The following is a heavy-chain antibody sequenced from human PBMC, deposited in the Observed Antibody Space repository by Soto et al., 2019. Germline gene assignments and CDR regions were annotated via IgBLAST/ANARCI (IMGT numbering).Heavy chain of an antibody. J-gene: IGHJ6*03. CDR3: ARGYCSGGSCYSRHYYYYHYMDV. Sequence: QVQLQQWGAGLLKPSETLSLTCAVYGGSFSGYYWSWIRQPPGKGLEWIGEINHSGSTNYNPSLKSRVTISVDTSKNQFSLKLSSVTAADTAVYYCARGYCSGGSCYSRHYYYYHYMDVWGKGTTVTVSS. CDR1: GGSFSGYY. CDR2: INHSGST. D-gene: IGHD2-15*01. V-gene: IGHV4-34*01.